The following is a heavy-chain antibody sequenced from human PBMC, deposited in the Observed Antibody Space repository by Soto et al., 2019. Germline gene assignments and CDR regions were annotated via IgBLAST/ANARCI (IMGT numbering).Heavy chain of an antibody. D-gene: IGHD2-2*01. CDR1: GFSLSTTAEG. V-gene: IGHV2-5*02. CDR3: AHGSCSSADCYPNPYLDY. J-gene: IGHJ4*02. CDR2: IYWDDPE. Sequence: QITLKESGPTLVKPTQTLTLTCTFSGFSLSTTAEGVGWIRQPPGKALEWLALIYWDDPERYSPSLKSRLTITKDTSKNQVVLTMTNVDPVDTATYYCAHGSCSSADCYPNPYLDYWGQGILVTVSS.